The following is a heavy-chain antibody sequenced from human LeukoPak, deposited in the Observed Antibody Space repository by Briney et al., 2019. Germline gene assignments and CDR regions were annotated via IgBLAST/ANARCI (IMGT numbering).Heavy chain of an antibody. J-gene: IGHJ4*02. CDR1: GFTFSSYA. CDR2: ISDGGSRT. CDR3: AKGTYYYPSGSGKSETFGEN. V-gene: IGHV3-23*01. Sequence: SGGSLRLSCVVSGFTFSSYAMSWVRQAPGKGLEWVSVISDGGSRTYYAASVKGRFTISRDNSENTLYLQMHSLRAEDTALYYCAKGTYYYPSGSGKSETFGENWGQGTLVIVSS. D-gene: IGHD3-10*01.